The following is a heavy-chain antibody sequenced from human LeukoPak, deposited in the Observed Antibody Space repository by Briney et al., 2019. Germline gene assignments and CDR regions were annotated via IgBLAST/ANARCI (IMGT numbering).Heavy chain of an antibody. J-gene: IGHJ4*02. CDR1: GYTFTSYD. D-gene: IGHD2-15*01. CDR3: ATGSYCSGGSCYSFGFDY. V-gene: IGHV1-8*03. CDR2: MNPNSGNT. Sequence: GASVKVSCKASGYTFTSYDINWVRQATGQGLEWMGWMNPNSGNTGYAQKFQGRVTITRNTSISTAYMELSSLRSEDTAVYYCATGSYCSGGSCYSFGFDYWGQGTLVTVSS.